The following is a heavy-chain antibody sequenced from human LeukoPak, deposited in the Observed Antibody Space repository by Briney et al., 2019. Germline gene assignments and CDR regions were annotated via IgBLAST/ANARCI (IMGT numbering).Heavy chain of an antibody. J-gene: IGHJ6*03. CDR1: GGSIGTYY. CDR2: IYVTGT. CDR3: ARQRCSGGSCYRVDQLYYMDV. V-gene: IGHV4-59*08. Sequence: SETLSLTCTVSGGSIGTYYWSWIRQSPGKGLEWIGYIYVTGTRYNPYLQSRVTISVDRSRNQFFLKMRSVTAADTGVYYCARQRCSGGSCYRVDQLYYMDVWGKGTTVTVSS. D-gene: IGHD2-15*01.